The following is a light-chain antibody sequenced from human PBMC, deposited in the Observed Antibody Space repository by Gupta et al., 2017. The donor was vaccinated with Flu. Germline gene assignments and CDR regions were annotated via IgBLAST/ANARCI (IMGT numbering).Light chain of an antibody. CDR1: QRISSY. Sequence: IQTSQSPSSLSASVGDRVTITCRASQRISSYLNWYQQKPGKAPKLLIYAASSLQTGVPSRFSGSGSGTDFTLTISSLQPEDFATYYCQQSYSTPRTFGQGTKVESK. CDR2: AAS. V-gene: IGKV1-39*01. J-gene: IGKJ1*01. CDR3: QQSYSTPRT.